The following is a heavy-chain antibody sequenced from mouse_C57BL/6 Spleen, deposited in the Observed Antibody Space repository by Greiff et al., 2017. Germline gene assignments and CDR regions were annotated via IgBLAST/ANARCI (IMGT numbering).Heavy chain of an antibody. D-gene: IGHD1-1*01. V-gene: IGHV5-17*01. CDR1: GFTFSDYG. J-gene: IGHJ2*01. Sequence: DVMLVESGGGLVKPGGSLKLSCAASGFTFSDYGMHWVRQAPEKGLEWVAYISSGSSTIYYADTVKGRFTISRDNAKNTLFLQMTSRRAEDTAMYYCARPAPVAGDYFDYWGQGTTLTVSS. CDR2: ISSGSSTI. CDR3: ARPAPVAGDYFDY.